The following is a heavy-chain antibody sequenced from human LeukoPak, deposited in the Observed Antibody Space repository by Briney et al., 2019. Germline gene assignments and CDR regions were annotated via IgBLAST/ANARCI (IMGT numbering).Heavy chain of an antibody. V-gene: IGHV1-2*02. J-gene: IGHJ4*02. CDR1: GYTFTGYY. D-gene: IGHD7-27*01. Sequence: GASVKVSCKASGYTFTGYYMHWVRQAPGQGLEWMGWINPNSGGTNYAQKFQGRVTMTRDTSISTAYMELSRLRSDDTAVYYCVRDLTGDRYYFDYWGQGTLVTVSS. CDR2: INPNSGGT. CDR3: VRDLTGDRYYFDY.